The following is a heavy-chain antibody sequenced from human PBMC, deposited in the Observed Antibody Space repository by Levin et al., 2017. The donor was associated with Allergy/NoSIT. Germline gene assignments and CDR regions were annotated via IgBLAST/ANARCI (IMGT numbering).Heavy chain of an antibody. V-gene: IGHV5-51*01. Sequence: GESLKISCKGSGYIFTSYWIGWVRQMPGKGLEWMGIIYPGDSDTRYSPSFQGQVTISADKSISTAYLQWSSLKASDTAMYDCARRGYYGSDWRWFDPWGQGTLVTVSS. D-gene: IGHD3-10*01. CDR3: ARRGYYGSDWRWFDP. CDR2: IYPGDSDT. CDR1: GYIFTSYW. J-gene: IGHJ5*02.